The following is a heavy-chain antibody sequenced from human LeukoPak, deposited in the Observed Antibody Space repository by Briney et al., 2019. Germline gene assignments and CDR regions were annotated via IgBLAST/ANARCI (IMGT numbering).Heavy chain of an antibody. CDR3: ARLSHGYCSSTSCPLGHY. CDR2: ISYDESNK. D-gene: IGHD2-2*01. J-gene: IGHJ4*02. V-gene: IGHV3-30*03. CDR1: GFTFSSYG. Sequence: GRSLRLSCAASGFTFSSYGMHWVRQAPGKGLEWVAVISYDESNKYYADSVKGRFTISRDNSKNTLYLQMNSLRAEDTAVYYCARLSHGYCSSTSCPLGHYWGQGTLVTVSS.